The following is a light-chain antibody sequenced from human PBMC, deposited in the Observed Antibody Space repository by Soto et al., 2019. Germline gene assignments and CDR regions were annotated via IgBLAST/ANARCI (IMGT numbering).Light chain of an antibody. CDR2: DDG. CDR3: QVWDSTSDHYV. V-gene: IGLV3-21*02. Sequence: SYELTQPPSVSVAPGQTATITCGGENIGAKNVHWYQQRPGQAPFLVTYDDGDRPSGIPERFSGSNSGNTATLTIARVEAGDEADYYCQVWDSTSDHYVFGTGTKVTVL. J-gene: IGLJ1*01. CDR1: NIGAKN.